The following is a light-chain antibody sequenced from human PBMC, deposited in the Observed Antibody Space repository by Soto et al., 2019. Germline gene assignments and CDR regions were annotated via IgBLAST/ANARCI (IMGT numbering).Light chain of an antibody. CDR3: QQRSNLPT. Sequence: EIVLTQSPATLSLSPGERATLSCRASQSVSSYLAWYQQKPGQAPRLLIYDASNRATGIPARLSGSGYGTDFTLTISRLEPEDFAVYYCQQRSNLPTFGGGTKLEIK. V-gene: IGKV3-11*01. CDR2: DAS. CDR1: QSVSSY. J-gene: IGKJ4*01.